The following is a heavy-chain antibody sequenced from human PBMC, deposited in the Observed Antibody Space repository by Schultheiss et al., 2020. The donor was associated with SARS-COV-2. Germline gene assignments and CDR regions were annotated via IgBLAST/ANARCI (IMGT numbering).Heavy chain of an antibody. CDR3: ARGDTTYGLDV. CDR1: GGSFSGYY. CDR2: IYDTVTT. Sequence: SETLSLTCAVYGGSFSGYYWSWIRQPPGKGLEWIGYIYDTVTTKYNPSLKSRVTISVDTSKNQFSLKVTSVTAADTAVYYCARGDTTYGLDVWGQGTTVTVSS. J-gene: IGHJ6*02. D-gene: IGHD5-18*01. V-gene: IGHV4-59*01.